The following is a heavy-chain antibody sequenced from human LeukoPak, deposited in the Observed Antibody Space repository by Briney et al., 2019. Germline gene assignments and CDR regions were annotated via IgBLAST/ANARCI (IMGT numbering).Heavy chain of an antibody. J-gene: IGHJ6*03. V-gene: IGHV4-30-4*07. Sequence: SETPSLTCAVSGGSINSGGYSWSWIRQPPGKGLQWIACIYYSGSTSYTPSLRSRLTISVDTSKNQISLRLSSVTAADTAVYYCARVRFLEWPAPMDVWGKGTTVTVSS. CDR1: GGSINSGGYS. D-gene: IGHD3-3*01. CDR3: ARVRFLEWPAPMDV. CDR2: IYYSGST.